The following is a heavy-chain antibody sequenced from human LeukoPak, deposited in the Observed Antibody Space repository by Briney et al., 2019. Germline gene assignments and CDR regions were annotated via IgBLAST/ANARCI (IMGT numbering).Heavy chain of an antibody. Sequence: SVTVSCKASGGTFSSYAISWVRQAPGQGLEWMGGIIPIFGTANYAQKFQGRVTITADESTSTAYMELSSLRSEDTAVYYCARDRNIWILGYCSSTSCPNWFDPWGQGTLVTVSS. CDR2: IIPIFGTA. V-gene: IGHV1-69*01. CDR1: GGTFSSYA. J-gene: IGHJ5*02. D-gene: IGHD2-2*01. CDR3: ARDRNIWILGYCSSTSCPNWFDP.